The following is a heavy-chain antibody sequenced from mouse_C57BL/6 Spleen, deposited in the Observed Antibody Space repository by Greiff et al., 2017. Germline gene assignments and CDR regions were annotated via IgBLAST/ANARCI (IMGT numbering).Heavy chain of an antibody. CDR1: GYSITSGYY. CDR2: ISYDGGN. D-gene: IGHD1-1*01. J-gene: IGHJ1*03. CDR3: ARDTYGSFWYFDD. V-gene: IGHV3-6*01. Sequence: EVKLMESGPGLVQPSQTLSLTCSVTGYSITSGYYWNWFRQFPGNKLEWLGYISYDGGNNYNPSLKNRISITSDTSKNQFFLMLNSVTTEDTATYYCARDTYGSFWYFDDWGKGTPVTVSA.